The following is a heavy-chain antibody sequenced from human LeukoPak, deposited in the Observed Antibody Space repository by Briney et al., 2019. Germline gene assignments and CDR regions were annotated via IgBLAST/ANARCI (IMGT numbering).Heavy chain of an antibody. CDR2: FDPEDGET. CDR1: GYTLTELS. CDR3: ATDRGMATINY. V-gene: IGHV1-24*01. D-gene: IGHD5-24*01. J-gene: IGHJ4*02. Sequence: ASVKVSCKVSGYTLTELSMHWVRQAPGKGLEWMGGFDPEDGETIYAQKFQGRVTTTEDTSTGTAYMELSSLRSEDTAVYYCATDRGMATINYWGQGTLVTVSS.